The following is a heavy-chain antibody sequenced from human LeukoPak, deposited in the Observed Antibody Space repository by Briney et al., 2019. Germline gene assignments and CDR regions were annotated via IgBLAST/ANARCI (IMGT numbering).Heavy chain of an antibody. D-gene: IGHD4-23*01. CDR3: ARVSAGGNSAYYFDY. V-gene: IGHV1-69*13. CDR2: IIPIFGTA. CDR1: GGTFSSYA. J-gene: IGHJ4*02. Sequence: SVKVSCKASGGTFSSYAISWVRQAPGQGLEWMGGIIPIFGTANYAQKFQGRVTITADESTSTAYMELSSPRSEDTAVYYCARVSAGGNSAYYFDYWGQGTLVTVSS.